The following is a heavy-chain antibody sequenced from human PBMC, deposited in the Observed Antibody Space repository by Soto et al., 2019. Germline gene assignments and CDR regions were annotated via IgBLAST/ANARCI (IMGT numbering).Heavy chain of an antibody. D-gene: IGHD6-6*01. CDR3: GGGSSLTEGED. J-gene: IGHJ4*02. Sequence: QVQLVQSGSEVKKPGSSVRVSCKASGGSVSNSAISWLRQAPGQGLEWMGGIIPIFGPAIYARKFQGRFTHSADEAKGTAEKELNQVQSDGTAGYYCGGGSSLTEGEDRGQGTLGPLSS. CDR1: GGSVSNSA. CDR2: IIPIFGPA. V-gene: IGHV1-69*01.